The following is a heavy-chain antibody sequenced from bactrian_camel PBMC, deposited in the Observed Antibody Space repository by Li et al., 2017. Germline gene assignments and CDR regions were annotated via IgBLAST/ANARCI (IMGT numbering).Heavy chain of an antibody. Sequence: VQLVESGGGSVQAGGSLRLSCSASGDTGSFKHMGWFRQAPGKEREGVAVVDPSGLTNVDFHVVDRFTIFKGNNKNTLYLRMISLKPEDTATYYCAADDRQWFLASLVSKYKFSGQGTQVTVS. CDR2: VDPSGLT. D-gene: IGHD2*01. J-gene: IGHJ4*01. CDR3: AADDRQWFLASLVSKYKF. CDR1: GDTGSFKH. V-gene: IGHV3S53*01.